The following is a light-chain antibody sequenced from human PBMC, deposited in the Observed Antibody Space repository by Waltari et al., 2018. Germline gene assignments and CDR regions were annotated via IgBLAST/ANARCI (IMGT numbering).Light chain of an antibody. CDR2: EGS. J-gene: IGLJ2*01. Sequence: QSALTQPASVSGSPGQSITLSCTGTSSDAGSNNLVSWYPQHPGQAPKVVIYEGSERPSGICNRFSGSKSGITASLTISGLQPEDEADYYCCSYAGSGTFVVFGGGTKLTVL. CDR1: SSDAGSNNL. V-gene: IGLV2-23*03. CDR3: CSYAGSGTFVV.